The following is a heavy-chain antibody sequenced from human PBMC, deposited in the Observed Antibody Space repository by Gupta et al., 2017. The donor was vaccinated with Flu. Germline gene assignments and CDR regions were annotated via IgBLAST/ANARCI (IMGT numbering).Heavy chain of an antibody. Sequence: QLQLVQTGAEVKKPGASVTVSCKASGYTFTSSGISWVRPAPGQGLEWMGWISAYNGNTNYAQKLQGRVTMTTDTSTSTAYMELRSLRSDDTAVYYCARDPQVLNYGGNSPDAFDIWGQGTMVTVSS. CDR3: ARDPQVLNYGGNSPDAFDI. J-gene: IGHJ3*02. CDR1: GYTFTSSG. V-gene: IGHV1-18*01. CDR2: ISAYNGNT. D-gene: IGHD4-17*01.